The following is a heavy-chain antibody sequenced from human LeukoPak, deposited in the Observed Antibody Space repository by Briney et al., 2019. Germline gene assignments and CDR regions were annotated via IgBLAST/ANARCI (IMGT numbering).Heavy chain of an antibody. CDR2: INSDGSGT. V-gene: IGHV3-74*01. Sequence: GGSLRLSCAASGFTFSSYWMLWVRQAPGKGLAWVSRINSDGSGTSYADSVKGRFTISRDNAKNSLYLQMNSLRAEDTALYYCAKVFLKGSYYYYGMDVWGQGTTATVSS. J-gene: IGHJ6*02. D-gene: IGHD3-3*01. CDR1: GFTFSSYW. CDR3: AKVFLKGSYYYYGMDV.